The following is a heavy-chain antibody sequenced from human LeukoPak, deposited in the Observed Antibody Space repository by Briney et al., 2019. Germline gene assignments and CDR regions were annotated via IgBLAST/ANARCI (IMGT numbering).Heavy chain of an antibody. V-gene: IGHV1-69*04. D-gene: IGHD4-23*01. J-gene: IGHJ3*02. CDR1: GGTFSSYA. Sequence: GASVKVSCKASGGTFSSYAISWVRQAPGQGLEWMGRIIPILGIANYAQKFQGRVTITADKSTSTAYMELSSLRSEDTAVYYCARARYGGNSDRDAFDIWGQGTMVTVSS. CDR3: ARARYGGNSDRDAFDI. CDR2: IIPILGIA.